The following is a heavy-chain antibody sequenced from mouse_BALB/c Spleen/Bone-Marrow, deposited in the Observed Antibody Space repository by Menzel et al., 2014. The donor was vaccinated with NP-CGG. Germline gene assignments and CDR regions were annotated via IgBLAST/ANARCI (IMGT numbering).Heavy chain of an antibody. Sequence: EVKLVESGPDLVKPSQSLSLTCTVTGYSITSGYSWHWIRQSPGNKLEWLGYIHYNGNTHYNPSLRSRISITRDTSKNQFFLQLNSVTTEDTATYYCARFYGSYSYWGQGTTLTVSS. CDR3: ARFYGSYSY. D-gene: IGHD1-1*02. CDR2: IHYNGNT. J-gene: IGHJ2*01. V-gene: IGHV3-1*02. CDR1: GYSITSGYS.